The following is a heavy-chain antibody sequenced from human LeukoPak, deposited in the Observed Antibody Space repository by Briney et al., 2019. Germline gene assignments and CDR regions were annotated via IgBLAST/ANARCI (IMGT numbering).Heavy chain of an antibody. CDR1: GFTSSSYA. V-gene: IGHV3-23*01. J-gene: IGHJ6*03. CDR2: MSGSGGRT. D-gene: IGHD6-19*01. CDR3: AKDAVTALAGYYYYMDV. Sequence: GGSLRLSCATSGFTSSSYAMSWVRQAPGKGLEWVSGMSGSGGRTYYADSVKGRFTISRDNSKNTLYLQMNSLRADDTAVYYCAKDAVTALAGYYYYMDVWGKGTMVTVSS.